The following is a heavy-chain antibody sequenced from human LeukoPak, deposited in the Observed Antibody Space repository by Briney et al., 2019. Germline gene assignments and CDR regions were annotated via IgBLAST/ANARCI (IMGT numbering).Heavy chain of an antibody. D-gene: IGHD1-26*01. Sequence: GGSLRLSGAASGFTFSSYVMSWVRQAPGKGLEWVSGISGSGLNTYYADSVKGRFTISRDNSKNTLYLQMNSLRAEDTAVYYCAKDRSGSYYGTFDYWGQGTLVTVSS. CDR1: GFTFSSYV. V-gene: IGHV3-23*01. CDR2: ISGSGLNT. CDR3: AKDRSGSYYGTFDY. J-gene: IGHJ4*02.